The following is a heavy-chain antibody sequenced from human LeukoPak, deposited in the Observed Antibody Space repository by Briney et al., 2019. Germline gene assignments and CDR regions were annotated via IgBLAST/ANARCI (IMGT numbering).Heavy chain of an antibody. CDR2: IKTDGRTT. D-gene: IGHD3-16*01. J-gene: IGHJ4*02. CDR1: GMTFSNHW. Sequence: GGSLRLSCAASGMTFSNHWMHWVRQAPGKGLVWVSLIKTDGRTTIYADSVRGRFTISRDNGRSTLYLQMNSLRAEDTAIYYCTTGPSYGYEWWGQGTEVTVSS. V-gene: IGHV3-74*01. CDR3: TTGPSYGYEW.